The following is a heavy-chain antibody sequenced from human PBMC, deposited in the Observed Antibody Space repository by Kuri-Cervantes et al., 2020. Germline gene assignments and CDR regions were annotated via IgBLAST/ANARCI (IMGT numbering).Heavy chain of an antibody. CDR2: MNPNSGNT. CDR1: GNTFSTYD. J-gene: IGHJ3*02. V-gene: IGHV1-8*02. Sequence: ASVKVSCKASGNTFSTYDINWVRQATGQGLEWMGWMNPNSGNTGYAQKFQGRVTMTRNTSISTAYMELSSLRSEDTAVYYCARGRTYYYDSSGYDYVVPFDIWGQGTMVTVSS. D-gene: IGHD3-22*01. CDR3: ARGRTYYYDSSGYDYVVPFDI.